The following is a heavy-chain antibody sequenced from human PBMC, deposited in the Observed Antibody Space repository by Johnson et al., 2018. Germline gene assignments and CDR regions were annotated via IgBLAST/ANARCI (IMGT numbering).Heavy chain of an antibody. CDR2: IRSGSSYI. CDR1: GFTFSSYS. Sequence: VQLVESGGGLVKPGGSXRLSCAVSGFTFSSYSMNWVRKAQGKGLEWVSSIRSGSSYIYYADSVKGRFTISRDNAKNSVYLQMNSLRAEETAVYYCARDGGDFSYYYYYYMDVWGKGTTVTVSS. V-gene: IGHV3-21*01. CDR3: ARDGGDFSYYYYYYMDV. J-gene: IGHJ6*03. D-gene: IGHD2-21*02.